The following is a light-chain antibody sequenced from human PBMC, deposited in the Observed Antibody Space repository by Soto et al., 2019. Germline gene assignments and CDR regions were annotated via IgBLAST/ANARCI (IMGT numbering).Light chain of an antibody. V-gene: IGKV3-15*01. CDR1: QSVSSN. Sequence: EIVMTQSPATLSVSPGERATLSCRASQSVSSNLAWYQQKPGQAPRLLIYGASTRATGISARFSGSRSGTEFNLTISSLQSEDFAVYYCQQYNNWPPTFGQGTRLEIK. CDR3: QQYNNWPPT. J-gene: IGKJ5*01. CDR2: GAS.